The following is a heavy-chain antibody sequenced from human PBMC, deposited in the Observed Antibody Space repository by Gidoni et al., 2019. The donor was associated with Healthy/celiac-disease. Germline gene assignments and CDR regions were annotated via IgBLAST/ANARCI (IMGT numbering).Heavy chain of an antibody. CDR3: ARDHCSSTSCYFDY. V-gene: IGHV3-33*08. J-gene: IGHJ4*02. CDR1: GFTFRSYG. CDR2: IWYDGSNK. D-gene: IGHD2-2*01. Sequence: QVQLVESGGGVVQPGRSLRLSCAASGFTFRSYGMHWVRQAPGKGLEWVAVIWYDGSNKYYADSVKGRFTISRDNSKNTLYLQMNSLRAEDTAVYYCARDHCSSTSCYFDYWGQGTLVTVSS.